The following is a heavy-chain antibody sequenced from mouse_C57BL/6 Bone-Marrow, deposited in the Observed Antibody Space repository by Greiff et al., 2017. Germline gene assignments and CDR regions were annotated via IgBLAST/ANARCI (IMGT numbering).Heavy chain of an antibody. Sequence: HLVESGGGLVKPGGSLKLSCAASGFTFSSYAMSWVRQTPEKRLEWVATISDGGSYTYYPDNVKGRFTISRDNAKNNLYLQMSHLKSEDTAMYYCARGGNWEGLHYYAMDYWGQGTSVTVSS. CDR2: ISDGGSYT. CDR3: ARGGNWEGLHYYAMDY. J-gene: IGHJ4*01. V-gene: IGHV5-4*01. CDR1: GFTFSSYA. D-gene: IGHD4-1*01.